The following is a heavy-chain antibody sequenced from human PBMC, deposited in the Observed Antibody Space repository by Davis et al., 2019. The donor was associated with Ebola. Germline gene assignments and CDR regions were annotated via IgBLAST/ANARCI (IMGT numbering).Heavy chain of an antibody. J-gene: IGHJ2*01. V-gene: IGHV3-49*04. CDR1: GFTLGDYA. CDR3: AKDRTTVTHYWYLDL. D-gene: IGHD4-17*01. CDR2: IRSKAYGGKP. Sequence: PGGSLRLSCRVSGFTLGDYALNWVRQAPGKGLEWVGFIRSKAYGGKPAYAASVKGRFTISRDNSRNTLYLQMNSLRTEDTAVYYCAKDRTTVTHYWYLDLWGRGTLVTVSS.